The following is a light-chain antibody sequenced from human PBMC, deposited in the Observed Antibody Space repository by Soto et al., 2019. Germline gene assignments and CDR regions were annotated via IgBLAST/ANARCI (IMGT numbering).Light chain of an antibody. CDR3: QQLNSYPPT. CDR2: DAS. V-gene: IGKV3-15*01. Sequence: EIVLTQSPGTLSLSLGERATLSCRASQSVSSSLAWYQQKPGQAPRLLIYDASTRASGIPARFSGSGSGTEFTLTVSSLQPEDFATYYCQQLNSYPPTFGQGTRLEI. CDR1: QSVSSS. J-gene: IGKJ5*01.